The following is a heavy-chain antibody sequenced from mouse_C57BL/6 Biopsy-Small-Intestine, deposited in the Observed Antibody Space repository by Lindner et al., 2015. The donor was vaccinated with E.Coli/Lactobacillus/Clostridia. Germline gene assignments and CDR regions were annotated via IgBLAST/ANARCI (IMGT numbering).Heavy chain of an antibody. Sequence: SVKVSCKASGYTFTSYGISWVRQAPGQGLEWMGWISAYNGNTNYAQKLQGRVTMTTDTSTSTAYMELRSLRSDDTAVYYCARGESASYVRYGAFDVWGQGTMVTVSS. J-gene: IGHJ3*02. V-gene: IGHV1-81*01. CDR3: ARGESASYVRYGAFDV. CDR2: ISAYNGNT. CDR1: GYTFTSYG. D-gene: IGHD1-1*02.